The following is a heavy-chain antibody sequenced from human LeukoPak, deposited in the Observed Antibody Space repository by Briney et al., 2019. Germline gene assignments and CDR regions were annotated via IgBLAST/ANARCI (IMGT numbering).Heavy chain of an antibody. J-gene: IGHJ4*02. V-gene: IGHV3-23*01. CDR1: GFTFSSYA. CDR2: ITDNGGST. Sequence: GGSLRLSCAASGFTFSSYAMSWVRQAPGKGLEWVSAITDNGGSTYYADSVQGRFTISRDNSKNTLYLQMNSLRAEDTAIYYCAKGSATSRPYYFDYWGQGTLVTVSS. CDR3: AKGSATSRPYYFDY.